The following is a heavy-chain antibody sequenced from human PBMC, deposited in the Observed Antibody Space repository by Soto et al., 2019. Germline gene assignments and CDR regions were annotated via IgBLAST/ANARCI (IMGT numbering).Heavy chain of an antibody. CDR3: AHSRPPRLLDY. D-gene: IGHD6-6*01. J-gene: IGHJ4*02. V-gene: IGHV2-5*02. CDR2: IYWDDDK. CDR1: GFSLSTSGVG. Sequence: QITLKESGPTLVKPTQTLTLTCTFSGFSLSTSGVGVGWIRQPPGKALEWLARIYWDDDKRYSPSLNSRLTITKETSKNQVVLTITNMDTVDTSTYYCAHSRPPRLLDYWGQGTLVTVSS.